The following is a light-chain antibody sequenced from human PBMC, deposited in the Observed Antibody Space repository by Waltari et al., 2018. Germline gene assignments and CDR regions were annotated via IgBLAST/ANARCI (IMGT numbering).Light chain of an antibody. V-gene: IGLV2-14*03. J-gene: IGLJ1*01. CDR2: DVT. CDR1: SSDVGTYDY. CDR3: SSYTTSATLV. Sequence: QSALTQPASVSGSPGQSITISCTGTSSDVGTYDYVSRYQQPPGKAPKLMIYDVTNRPSGVSNRFSGSKSGNTASLTISGLQAQDEADYYCSSYTTSATLVFGTGTKVTVL.